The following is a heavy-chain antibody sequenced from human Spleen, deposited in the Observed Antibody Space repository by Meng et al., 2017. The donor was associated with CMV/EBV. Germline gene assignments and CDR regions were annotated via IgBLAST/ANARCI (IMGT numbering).Heavy chain of an antibody. Sequence: GGSLRLSCAASGFTFSSYAMSWVRQAPGKGLEWVSAISGSGGSTYYADSVKGRFTISRDNSKNTLYLQMNSLRTEDTAVYYCAKGLQKDNTFWSSYYSYHYTMDVWGQGTTVTVSS. CDR3: AKGLQKDNTFWSSYYSYHYTMDV. D-gene: IGHD3-3*01. J-gene: IGHJ6*02. CDR1: GFTFSSYA. V-gene: IGHV3-23*01. CDR2: ISGSGGST.